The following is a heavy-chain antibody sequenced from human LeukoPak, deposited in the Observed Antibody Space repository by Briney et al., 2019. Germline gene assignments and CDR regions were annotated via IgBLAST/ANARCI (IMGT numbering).Heavy chain of an antibody. CDR2: IIPILGIA. CDR1: GGTFSSYA. V-gene: IGHV1-69*04. J-gene: IGHJ3*02. D-gene: IGHD4-23*01. CDR3: AIPTVEGDAFDI. Sequence: GASVKVSCKASGGTFSSYAISWVRQAPGQGLEWMGRIIPILGIANYAQKFQGRVTITADKSTSTAYMELSSLRSEDTAVYYCAIPTVEGDAFDIWGQGTMVTVSS.